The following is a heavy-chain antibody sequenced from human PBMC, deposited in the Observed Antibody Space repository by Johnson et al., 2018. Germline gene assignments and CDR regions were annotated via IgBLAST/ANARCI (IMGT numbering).Heavy chain of an antibody. V-gene: IGHV3-15*07. Sequence: VQLVQSGGGLVKPGGSLRLSCAASGFTFSNAWMNWVRQAPGKGLEWVGRIKSKTDGGTTDYAAPVKGRYTISRDDSKNTLYLQMNSLKTEDTAVYYCTTGGRRVVVKNAFDIWGQETMVTVSS. CDR2: IKSKTDGGTT. J-gene: IGHJ3*02. CDR1: GFTFSNAW. CDR3: TTGGRRVVVKNAFDI. D-gene: IGHD3-22*01.